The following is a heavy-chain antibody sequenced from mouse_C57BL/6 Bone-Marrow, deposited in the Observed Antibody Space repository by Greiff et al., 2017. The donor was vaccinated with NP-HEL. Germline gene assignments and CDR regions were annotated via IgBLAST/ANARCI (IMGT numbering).Heavy chain of an antibody. CDR2: IDPSDSYT. V-gene: IGHV1-69*01. CDR1: GYTFTSYW. D-gene: IGHD1-1*01. Sequence: VQLQQPGAELVMPGASVKLSCKASGYTFTSYWMHWVKQRPGQGLEWIGEIDPSDSYTNYNQKFKGKSTLTVDKSSSTAYMQLSSLTSEDSAVYYCASLLYYFDDWGQGTTLTVSS. J-gene: IGHJ2*01. CDR3: ASLLYYFDD.